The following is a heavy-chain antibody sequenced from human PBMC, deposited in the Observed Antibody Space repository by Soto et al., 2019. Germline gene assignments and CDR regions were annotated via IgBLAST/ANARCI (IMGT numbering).Heavy chain of an antibody. J-gene: IGHJ4*02. CDR3: ARDASHYDILTGLTESYFDY. D-gene: IGHD3-9*01. Sequence: GGSLRLSCAASGFTFSSYSMNWVRQAPGKGLEWVSSISSSSSYIYYADSVKGRFTISRDNAKNSLYLQMNSLRAEDTAVYYWARDASHYDILTGLTESYFDYWGQGTLVTVSS. V-gene: IGHV3-21*01. CDR1: GFTFSSYS. CDR2: ISSSSSYI.